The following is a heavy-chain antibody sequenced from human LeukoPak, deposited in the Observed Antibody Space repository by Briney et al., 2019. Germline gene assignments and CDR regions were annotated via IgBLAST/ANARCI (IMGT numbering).Heavy chain of an antibody. V-gene: IGHV4-39*07. Sequence: PSETLSLTCTVSGGSISSSSYYWGWIRQPPGKGLEWIGSIYHSGSTYYNPSLKSRVTIPVDTSKNQFSLKLSSVTAADTAVYYCARSLPELGIDYWGQGTLATVSS. J-gene: IGHJ4*02. D-gene: IGHD7-27*01. CDR3: ARSLPELGIDY. CDR2: IYHSGST. CDR1: GGSISSSSYY.